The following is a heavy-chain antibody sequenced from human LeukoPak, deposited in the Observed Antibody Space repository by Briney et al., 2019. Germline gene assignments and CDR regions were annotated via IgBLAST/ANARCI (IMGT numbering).Heavy chain of an antibody. CDR3: ARLVIKDAYYYDSSGPPNAFDI. V-gene: IGHV4-31*03. CDR1: GGSMSSGGYY. CDR2: IYYSGST. D-gene: IGHD3-22*01. Sequence: SETLSLTCSVSGGSMSSGGYYWSWIRQHPGKGLEWIGYIYYSGSTYCNPSLKSRLTISLDTSKNQFPLRLSSVTAADTAVYYRARLVIKDAYYYDSSGPPNAFDIWGQGTMVTVSS. J-gene: IGHJ3*02.